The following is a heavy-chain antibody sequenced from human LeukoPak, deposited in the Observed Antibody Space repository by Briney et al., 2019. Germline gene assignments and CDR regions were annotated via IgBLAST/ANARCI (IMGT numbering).Heavy chain of an antibody. D-gene: IGHD3-22*01. J-gene: IGHJ4*02. CDR3: AKFARGSTRGYYDSSGYRNFDY. V-gene: IGHV3-23*01. Sequence: PGGSLRLSCAASGFTFSSYAMSWVRQAPGKGLEWVSAISGSGGSTYYADSVKGRFTISRDNSKNTLYLQMNSLRAEDTAVYYCAKFARGSTRGYYDSSGYRNFDYWGQGTLVTVPS. CDR1: GFTFSSYA. CDR2: ISGSGGST.